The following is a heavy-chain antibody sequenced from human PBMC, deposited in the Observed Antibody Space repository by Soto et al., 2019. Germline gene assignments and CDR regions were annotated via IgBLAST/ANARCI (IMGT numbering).Heavy chain of an antibody. CDR2: ISGSGDSR. V-gene: IGHV3-23*01. CDR1: GFTFSSYA. CDR3: AKHPTIVARYY. Sequence: EVQLLESGGGLVQPGGSLRLSCAASGFTFSSYAMSWVRQAPGKGLEWVSAISGSGDSRYYADSVKGRFTISRDNSKNTLSLQMNSLRAEDTAVYYCAKHPTIVARYYWGHGTLVTVSS. D-gene: IGHD6-6*01. J-gene: IGHJ4*01.